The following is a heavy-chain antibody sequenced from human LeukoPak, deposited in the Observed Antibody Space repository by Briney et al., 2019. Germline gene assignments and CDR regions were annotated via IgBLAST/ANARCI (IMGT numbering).Heavy chain of an antibody. J-gene: IGHJ4*02. CDR1: GDSISSGGYY. D-gene: IGHD4-11*01. CDR2: IYYSGST. V-gene: IGHV4-31*03. Sequence: SETLSLTCTVSGDSISSGGYYWSWIRQHPGKGLEWIGNIYYSGSTFYNPSLKSRLTISIDTSKNQFSLKLSSVTAADTAVYYCARHYTDYSNYFGVDYWGQGTLVTVSS. CDR3: ARHYTDYSNYFGVDY.